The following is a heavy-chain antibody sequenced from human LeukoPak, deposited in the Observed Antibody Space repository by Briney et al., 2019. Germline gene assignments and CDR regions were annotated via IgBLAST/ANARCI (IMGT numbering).Heavy chain of an antibody. CDR1: GLTFSSYW. V-gene: IGHV3-74*01. D-gene: IGHD2-21*02. J-gene: IGHJ4*02. CDR2: INNDGSST. Sequence: PGGSLRLSCAASGLTFSSYWMHSVRQAPGKGLVWVSRINNDGSSTSHADSVKGRFTISRDNAKNTLYLQMSSLRAEDTAVYYCARPVCGGDCYPYDYWGQGTLVTVPS. CDR3: ARPVCGGDCYPYDY.